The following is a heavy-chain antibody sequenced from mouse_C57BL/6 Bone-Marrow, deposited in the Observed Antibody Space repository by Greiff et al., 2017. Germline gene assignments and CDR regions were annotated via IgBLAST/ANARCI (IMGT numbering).Heavy chain of an antibody. CDR3: ARGRRGDY. CDR2: IDPSDSYT. J-gene: IGHJ2*01. CDR1: GYTFTSYW. V-gene: IGHV1-69*01. Sequence: QVQLQPPGAELVMPGASVKLSCKASGYTFTSYWMHWVKQRPGQGLEWIGEIDPSDSYTNYNQKFKGKSTLTVDKSSSTAYMQLSSLTSEDSAVYYCARGRRGDYWGQGTTLTVSS. D-gene: IGHD2-12*01.